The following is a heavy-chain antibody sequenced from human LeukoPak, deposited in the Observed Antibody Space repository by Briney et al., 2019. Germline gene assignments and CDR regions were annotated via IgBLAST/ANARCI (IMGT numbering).Heavy chain of an antibody. CDR3: ARGGGLDV. CDR1: GFTFTNYW. CDR2: INPSGSVK. D-gene: IGHD3-16*01. Sequence: GGSLRLSCAASGFTFTNYWMSWVRQAPGKGLEWVASINPSGSVKYYVNSVKGRFTISRDNAKNSLYLQMSNLRAEDTAVYFCARGGGLDVWGQGATVTVSS. V-gene: IGHV3-7*03. J-gene: IGHJ6*02.